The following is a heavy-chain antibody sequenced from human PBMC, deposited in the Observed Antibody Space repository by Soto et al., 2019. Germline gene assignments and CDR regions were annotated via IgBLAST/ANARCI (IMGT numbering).Heavy chain of an antibody. Sequence: ASVKVSCKASGYTFTGYYMHWVRQAPGQGLEWMGWINPNSGGTNYAQKFQGWVTMTRDTSISTAYMELSRLRSDDTAVYYCARAGYRYCSGGSCPFDPWGQGTLVTVSS. CDR3: ARAGYRYCSGGSCPFDP. J-gene: IGHJ5*02. CDR2: INPNSGGT. CDR1: GYTFTGYY. V-gene: IGHV1-2*04. D-gene: IGHD2-15*01.